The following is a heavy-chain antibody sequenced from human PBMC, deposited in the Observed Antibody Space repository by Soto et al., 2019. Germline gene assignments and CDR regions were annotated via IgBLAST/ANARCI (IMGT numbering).Heavy chain of an antibody. CDR2: INAGNGNT. D-gene: IGHD3-22*01. V-gene: IGHV1-3*01. CDR1: GYTFTSYA. J-gene: IGHJ4*02. Sequence: GASVKVSCKASGYTFTSYAMHWVRQAPGQRLEWMGWINAGNGNTKYSQKFQGRVTITRDTSASTAYMELSSLRSEDTAVYYCARGSGYYYQADYWGPGTLVTVSS. CDR3: ARGSGYYYQADY.